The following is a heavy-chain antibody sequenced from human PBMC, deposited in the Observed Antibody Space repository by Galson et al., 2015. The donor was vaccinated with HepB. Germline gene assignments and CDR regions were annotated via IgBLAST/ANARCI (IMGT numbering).Heavy chain of an antibody. V-gene: IGHV4-39*07. D-gene: IGHD6-6*01. J-gene: IGHJ3*02. Sequence: SETLSLTCTVSGGSISSSSYYWGWIRQPPGKGLEWIGSIYYSGSTYYNPSLKSRVTISVDTSKNQFSLKLSSVTAADTAVYYCACTGQLALAGYAFDIWGQGTMVTVSS. CDR1: GGSISSSSYY. CDR2: IYYSGST. CDR3: ACTGQLALAGYAFDI.